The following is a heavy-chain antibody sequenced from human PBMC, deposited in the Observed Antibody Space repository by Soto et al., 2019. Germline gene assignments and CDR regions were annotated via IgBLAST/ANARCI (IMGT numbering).Heavy chain of an antibody. CDR1: GGTFSGYD. J-gene: IGHJ4*02. V-gene: IGHV4-34*01. CDR3: ARDKITGLFDY. Sequence: SGTLRLPSAVFGGTFSGYDWTWIRQPPGTGLEWIGEINHSGSTNYNPSLKSRVTISVDTSKNQFSLKLTSVTAADTAVYYCARDKITGLFDYWGQGTLVTVSS. CDR2: INHSGST. D-gene: IGHD2-8*02.